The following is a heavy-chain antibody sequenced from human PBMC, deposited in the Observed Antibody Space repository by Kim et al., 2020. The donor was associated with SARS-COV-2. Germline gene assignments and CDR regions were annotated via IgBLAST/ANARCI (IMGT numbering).Heavy chain of an antibody. Sequence: GRFTISRDHSKNTLYLQMNSLRAEDTAVYYCARSPFDYYDSSGYYYGMDVWGQGTTVTVSS. V-gene: IGHV3-30*01. D-gene: IGHD3-22*01. CDR3: ARSPFDYYDSSGYYYGMDV. J-gene: IGHJ6*02.